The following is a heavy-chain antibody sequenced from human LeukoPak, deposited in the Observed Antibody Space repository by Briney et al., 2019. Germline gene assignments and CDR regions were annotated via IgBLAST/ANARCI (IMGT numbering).Heavy chain of an antibody. CDR2: IYYSGST. D-gene: IGHD2-2*01. Sequence: SETLSLTCTVSGGSISSYYWSWIRQPPGKGLEWIGYIYYSGSTNYNPSLKSRVTISVDTSKNQFSLKLSSVTAADTAVYYCARDAYCSSTSCYFDYWGQGTLVTVSS. J-gene: IGHJ4*02. CDR1: GGSISSYY. V-gene: IGHV4-59*12. CDR3: ARDAYCSSTSCYFDY.